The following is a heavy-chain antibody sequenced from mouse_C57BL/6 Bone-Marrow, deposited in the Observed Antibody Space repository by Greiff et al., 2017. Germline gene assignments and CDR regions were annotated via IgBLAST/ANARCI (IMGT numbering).Heavy chain of an antibody. D-gene: IGHD1-1*01. J-gene: IGHJ1*03. CDR1: GFSLTSYG. V-gene: IGHV2-5*01. CDR2: IWRGGST. CDR3: AKNYYGPNWYFDV. Sequence: VQLVESGPGLVQPSQSLSITCTVSGFSLTSYGVHWVRQSPGKGLEWLGVIWRGGSTDYNAAFMSRLSSTKDNSKGQVFFKMNSLQADDTAIYYCAKNYYGPNWYFDVWGTGTTVTVSS.